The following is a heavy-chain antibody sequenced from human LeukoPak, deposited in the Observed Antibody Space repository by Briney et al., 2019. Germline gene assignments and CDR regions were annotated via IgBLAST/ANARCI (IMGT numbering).Heavy chain of an antibody. CDR2: ISSNGGST. CDR3: ARDGYPFTDYMDV. CDR1: GFTFSSYA. J-gene: IGHJ6*03. V-gene: IGHV3-64*01. D-gene: IGHD1-1*01. Sequence: GGSLRLYCAASGFTFSSYAMHWVRQAPGKGLEYVSAISSNGGSTYYANSVKGRFTISRDNSKNTLYLQMGSLRAEDMAVYYCARDGYPFTDYMDVWGKGTTVTVSS.